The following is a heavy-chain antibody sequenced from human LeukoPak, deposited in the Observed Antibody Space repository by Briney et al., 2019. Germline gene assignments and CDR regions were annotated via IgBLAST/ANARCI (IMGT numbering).Heavy chain of an antibody. J-gene: IGHJ4*02. CDR2: ITDDASTI. V-gene: IGHV3-48*04. CDR1: GFTFSTYS. Sequence: AGGSLRLSCAASGFTFSTYSMNWVRQAPGKGLEWISYITDDASTIYYADSVQGRFTISRDNAENSLFLQMTSLRVEDTAVYYCVARGGWARFDYWGQGALVTVS. CDR3: VARGGWARFDY. D-gene: IGHD6-19*01.